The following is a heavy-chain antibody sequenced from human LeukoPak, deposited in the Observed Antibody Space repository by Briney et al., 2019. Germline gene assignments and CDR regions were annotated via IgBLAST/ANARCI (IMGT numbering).Heavy chain of an antibody. J-gene: IGHJ4*02. CDR3: ARDRTPYYYDSSKDY. CDR1: GYTFTIYG. Sequence: ASVSVSSKASGYTFTIYGISWVRQAPGQGPEWMGWISAYNGNTNYAQKRQGRVTMTTDTSTSTDYMELRSLRSDDTAVYYCARDRTPYYYDSSKDYWGQGTLVTVSS. V-gene: IGHV1-18*01. CDR2: ISAYNGNT. D-gene: IGHD3-22*01.